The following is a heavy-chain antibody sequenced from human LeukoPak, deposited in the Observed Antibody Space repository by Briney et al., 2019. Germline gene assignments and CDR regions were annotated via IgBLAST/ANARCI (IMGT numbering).Heavy chain of an antibody. D-gene: IGHD4-23*01. J-gene: IGHJ6*02. CDR1: GYTFTSYG. Sequence: ASVKVSCKASGYTFTSYGISWVRQAPGQRLEWMGWINAGNGNTKYSQKFQGSVTITRDTSASTAYMELSSLRSEDTAVYYCARAPDTTVVTFYYYYYGMDVWGQGTTVTVSS. CDR2: INAGNGNT. V-gene: IGHV1-3*01. CDR3: ARAPDTTVVTFYYYYYGMDV.